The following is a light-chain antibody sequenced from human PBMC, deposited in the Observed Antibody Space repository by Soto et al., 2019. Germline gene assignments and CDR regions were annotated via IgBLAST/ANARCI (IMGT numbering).Light chain of an antibody. CDR1: SSDVGAYNY. CDR2: DVS. J-gene: IGLJ1*01. V-gene: IGLV2-14*03. CDR3: SSYTSSSTYV. Sequence: QSVLIQPASVSGSPGQSITISCTGTSSDVGAYNYVSWYQHHPGKAPKLMIYDVSNRPSGASYRFSGSKSDNTASLTISVLQVEDEADYYSSSYTSSSTYVFGTGTKVTVL.